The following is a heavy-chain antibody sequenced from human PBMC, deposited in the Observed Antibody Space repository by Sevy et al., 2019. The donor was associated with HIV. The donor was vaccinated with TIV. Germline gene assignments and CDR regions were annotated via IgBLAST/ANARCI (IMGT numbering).Heavy chain of an antibody. J-gene: IGHJ6*02. Sequence: SETLSLTCTVSGDSISSYYCSWIRQPPGKGLEWFGYIYYSGRTNYNPSLKIRVTISMDTSKNQFSLKLTSVTAADTAVYYCAGANPYFYYGMDVWGQGTTVTVSS. CDR1: GDSISSYY. CDR2: IYYSGRT. D-gene: IGHD3-10*01. CDR3: AGANPYFYYGMDV. V-gene: IGHV4-59*01.